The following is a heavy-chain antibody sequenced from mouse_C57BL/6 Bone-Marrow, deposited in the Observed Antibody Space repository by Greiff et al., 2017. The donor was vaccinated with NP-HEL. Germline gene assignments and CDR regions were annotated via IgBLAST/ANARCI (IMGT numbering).Heavy chain of an antibody. Sequence: EVKVVESGGGLVKPGGSLKLSCAASGFTFSSYAMSWVRQTPEKRLEWVATISDGGSYTNYPDNVKGRFTISRDNAKNNLYLQMSHLKSEDTAMYYCARDPITTVVEGYAMDYWGQGTSVTVSS. V-gene: IGHV5-4*01. J-gene: IGHJ4*01. CDR3: ARDPITTVVEGYAMDY. CDR1: GFTFSSYA. D-gene: IGHD1-1*01. CDR2: ISDGGSYT.